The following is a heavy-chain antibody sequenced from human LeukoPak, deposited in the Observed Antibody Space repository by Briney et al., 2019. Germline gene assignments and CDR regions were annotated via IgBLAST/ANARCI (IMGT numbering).Heavy chain of an antibody. CDR2: IYSGGST. Sequence: GGSLRLSCAASGFTVSSNYMSWVRQAPGKGLEWVSVIYSGGSTYYADSVKGRFTISRDNSKNTLYLQMNSLRAEDTAVYYCAKDGVTMIVVAGDAFDIWGQGTMVTVSS. J-gene: IGHJ3*02. CDR3: AKDGVTMIVVAGDAFDI. D-gene: IGHD3-22*01. V-gene: IGHV3-53*01. CDR1: GFTVSSNY.